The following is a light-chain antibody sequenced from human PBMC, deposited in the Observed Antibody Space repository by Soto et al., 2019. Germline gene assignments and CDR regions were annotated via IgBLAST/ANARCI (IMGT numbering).Light chain of an antibody. CDR1: QSVGAQ. CDR3: QQRNDWGS. CDR2: GAS. V-gene: IGKV3-11*01. J-gene: IGKJ4*01. Sequence: EVVLTQYPATLSLSPGERATLSCRASQSVGAQFAWYQQKPGQSPRLLIYGASNRASGISARFSGSGSGTDFTLTIASLEPEDSVSYYCQQRNDWGSFGGGTRVEIK.